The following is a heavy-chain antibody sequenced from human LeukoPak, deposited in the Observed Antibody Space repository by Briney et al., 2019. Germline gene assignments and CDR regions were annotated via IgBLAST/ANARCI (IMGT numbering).Heavy chain of an antibody. CDR1: AYSFTNYW. J-gene: IGHJ5*02. CDR3: ARLGTPAYYDILTGPNWFDP. Sequence: GESLKISGKGSAYSFTNYWISWVRQMPGKGLEWMGIIYPGDSDTRYSPSFQGQVTISADKSISTAYLQWSSLKASDTAMYYCARLGTPAYYDILTGPNWFDPWGQGTLVTVSS. V-gene: IGHV5-51*01. CDR2: IYPGDSDT. D-gene: IGHD3-9*01.